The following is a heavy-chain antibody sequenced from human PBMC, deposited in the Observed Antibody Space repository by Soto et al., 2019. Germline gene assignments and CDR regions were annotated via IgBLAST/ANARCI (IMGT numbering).Heavy chain of an antibody. CDR3: ARGDIVLVPASEGNWFDP. V-gene: IGHV1-46*01. D-gene: IGHD2-2*01. CDR1: AFSFTTYH. J-gene: IGHJ5*02. CDR2: INPDAGAT. Sequence: GASVKVSCKASAFSFTTYHIHWVRRAPGQGLGWMGLINPDAGATNYAQRFQGRLRLTRDTSTSTVYMELRSLRFDDTAVYYCARGDIVLVPASEGNWFDPWGQGTLVTVSS.